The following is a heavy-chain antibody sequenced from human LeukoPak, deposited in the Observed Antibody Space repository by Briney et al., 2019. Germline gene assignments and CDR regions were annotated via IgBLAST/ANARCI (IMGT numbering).Heavy chain of an antibody. J-gene: IGHJ4*02. CDR3: AKDRGSSWFGYYFDY. D-gene: IGHD6-13*01. V-gene: IGHV3-9*03. CDR1: GFTFDDYA. Sequence: GGSLRLSCAASGFTFDDYAMHWVRQAPGKGLEWVSGISWNSGSIGYADSVKGRFTIPRDNAKNSLYLQMNSLRAEDMALYYCAKDRGSSWFGYYFDYWGQGTLVTVSS. CDR2: ISWNSGSI.